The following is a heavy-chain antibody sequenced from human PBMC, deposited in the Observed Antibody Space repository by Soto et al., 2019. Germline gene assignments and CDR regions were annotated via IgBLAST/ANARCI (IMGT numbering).Heavy chain of an antibody. CDR2: LTETGGST. J-gene: IGHJ4*02. CDR3: AKIKGAITFLHFDN. D-gene: IGHD3-16*01. Sequence: RRLSCVDTTFSLKNYAMAWVRQAPGKGLEWVSALTETGGSTYYAASVKGRFTISRDNSRSTLYLQMDRLRVDDTAVYYCAKIKGAITFLHFDNWGQGTLVTVSS. CDR1: TFSLKNYA. V-gene: IGHV3-23*01.